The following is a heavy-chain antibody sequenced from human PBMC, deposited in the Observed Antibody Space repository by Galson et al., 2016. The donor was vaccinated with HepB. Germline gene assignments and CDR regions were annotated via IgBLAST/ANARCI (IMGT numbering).Heavy chain of an antibody. CDR1: GASISXSNW. Sequence: ETLSLTCAVXGASISXSNWWXWVRXVPGKGLEWIGEIYHTGTSNNNPFLSSRFTLSVDKSSNQFSLNLTSVTAADTAVYYCARAAIIPGARMVFDPWGQGILVTVSS. CDR2: IYHTGTS. CDR3: ARAAIIPGARMVFDP. D-gene: IGHD2-8*01. V-gene: IGHV4-4*02. J-gene: IGHJ5*02.